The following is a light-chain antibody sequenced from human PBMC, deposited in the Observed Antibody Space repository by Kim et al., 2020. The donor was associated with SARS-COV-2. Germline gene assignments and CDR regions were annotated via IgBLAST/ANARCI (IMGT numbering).Light chain of an antibody. V-gene: IGKV1-5*01. CDR3: QHYHYYST. J-gene: IGKJ1*01. Sequence: GDRVTITCRASQSISSWLAWYQQTPGEAPKLLIYDASNLESGVPSRFSGSGSGTEFTLPISSLQPDDFGTYYCQHYHYYSTFGQGTKV. CDR2: DAS. CDR1: QSISSW.